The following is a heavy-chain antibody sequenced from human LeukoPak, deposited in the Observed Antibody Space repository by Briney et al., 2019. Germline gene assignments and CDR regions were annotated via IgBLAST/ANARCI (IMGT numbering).Heavy chain of an antibody. V-gene: IGHV3-11*04. Sequence: PGGSLRLSCTASGFTFSNAWMSWVRQAPGKGLEWVSYISSSASSIHYADSVKGRFTISRDNAKNSLYLQMNSLRAEDTGLYYCASGQDAFDIWGQGTMVTVSS. CDR1: GFTFSNAW. CDR3: ASGQDAFDI. J-gene: IGHJ3*02. CDR2: ISSSASSI.